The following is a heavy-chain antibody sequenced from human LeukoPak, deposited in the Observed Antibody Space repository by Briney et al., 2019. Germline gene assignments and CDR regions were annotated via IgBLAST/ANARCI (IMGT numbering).Heavy chain of an antibody. CDR3: ARERRELQLPPYTRSVSYFDY. J-gene: IGHJ4*02. Sequence: SETLSLTCTVSGGSISSSSYYWGWILQPPGKGLEWIGSIYYSGSTYYNPSLKSRVTISVDTSKNQLSLKLRSVTAADTAVYYCARERRELQLPPYTRSVSYFDYWGQGTLVTVSS. CDR2: IYYSGST. D-gene: IGHD1-7*01. V-gene: IGHV4-39*07. CDR1: GGSISSSSYY.